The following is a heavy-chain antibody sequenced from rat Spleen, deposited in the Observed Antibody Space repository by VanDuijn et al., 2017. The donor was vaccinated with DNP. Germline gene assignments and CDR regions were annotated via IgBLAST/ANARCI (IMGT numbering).Heavy chain of an antibody. V-gene: IGHV5-25*01. CDR3: AGHNSGSY. CDR1: GFTFSNYD. CDR2: ISTSGGST. D-gene: IGHD1-3*01. Sequence: EVQLVESGGGLVQPGRSLKLSCAASGFTFSNYDMAWVRQAPTKGLEWVASISTSGGSTYYRDSVKGRFTVSRDNAKRTLYVQMDSWRSEDTATYDCAGHNSGSYWGQGVMVTVSS. J-gene: IGHJ2*01.